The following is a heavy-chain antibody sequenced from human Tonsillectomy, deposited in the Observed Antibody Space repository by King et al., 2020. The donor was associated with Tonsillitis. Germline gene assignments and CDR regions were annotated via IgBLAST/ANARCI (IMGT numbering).Heavy chain of an antibody. J-gene: IGHJ3*02. CDR3: ARVANEYWSGYNLASDAFDI. CDR1: GGSISSSSYY. Sequence: QLQESGPGLVKPSETLSLTCTVSGGSISSSSYYWGWIRQPPGKGLEWIGSIYYSGSTYYNPSLKSRVTISVDTAKNQFSLKLSSVTAADTAVYYCARVANEYWSGYNLASDAFDIWGQGTMVTVSS. CDR2: IYYSGST. D-gene: IGHD3-3*01. V-gene: IGHV4-39*07.